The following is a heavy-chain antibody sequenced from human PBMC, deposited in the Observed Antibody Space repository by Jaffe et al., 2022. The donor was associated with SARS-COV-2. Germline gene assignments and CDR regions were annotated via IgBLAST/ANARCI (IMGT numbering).Heavy chain of an antibody. CDR3: ARDAGSSSYKYYFDS. D-gene: IGHD3-22*01. J-gene: IGHJ4*02. CDR1: GGSISTSYW. CDR2: IYYSGRN. V-gene: IGHV4-4*02. Sequence: QVQLQESGPGLVKPSGTLSLTCAVSGGSISTSYWWSWIRQPPGKGLEWIGEIYYSGRNNYNPSLKSRVTISIDKSNNQFSLTLSSVTAADTAVYYCARDAGSSSYKYYFDSWGQGTLVTVSS.